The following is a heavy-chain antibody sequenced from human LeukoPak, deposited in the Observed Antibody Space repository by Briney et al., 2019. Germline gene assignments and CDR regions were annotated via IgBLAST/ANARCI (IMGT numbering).Heavy chain of an antibody. V-gene: IGHV4-39*01. J-gene: IGHJ4*02. Sequence: PSETLSLTCTVSGGSISSSSYYWGWIRQPPGKGLEWIGSIYYSGSTYYNPSLKSRVTISVDTSKNQFSLKLSSVTAADTAVYYCARHPYGDYGLFDYWGQGTLVTVSS. CDR2: IYYSGST. CDR3: ARHPYGDYGLFDY. D-gene: IGHD4-17*01. CDR1: GGSISSSSYY.